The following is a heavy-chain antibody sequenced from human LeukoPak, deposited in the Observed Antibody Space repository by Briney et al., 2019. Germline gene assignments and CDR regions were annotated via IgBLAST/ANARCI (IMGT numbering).Heavy chain of an antibody. CDR2: IKSKTDGGTT. V-gene: IGHV3-15*01. CDR1: GFTFSNAW. CDR3: TTERRYRSSWSTPFDD. Sequence: GGSLRLSCAASGFTFSNAWMSWVRQAPGKGLEWVGRIKSKTDGGTTDYAALVKGRFTISRDDSKNTLYLQMNSLKIEDTAMYYCTTERRYRSSWSTPFDDWGQGPLVTVSS. J-gene: IGHJ4*02. D-gene: IGHD6-13*01.